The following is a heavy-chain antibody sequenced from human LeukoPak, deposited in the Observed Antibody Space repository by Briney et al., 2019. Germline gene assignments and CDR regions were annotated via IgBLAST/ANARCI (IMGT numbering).Heavy chain of an antibody. J-gene: IGHJ4*02. Sequence: GGSLRLSCAASGFTFSSYEMNWVRQAPGKGLEWVSYISSSGSTIYYADSVKGRFTISSDNAKNSLYLQMNSLRAEDTAVYYCAMREIVVVTRGQGTLVTVSS. D-gene: IGHD2-21*02. CDR3: AMREIVVVT. CDR2: ISSSGSTI. CDR1: GFTFSSYE. V-gene: IGHV3-48*03.